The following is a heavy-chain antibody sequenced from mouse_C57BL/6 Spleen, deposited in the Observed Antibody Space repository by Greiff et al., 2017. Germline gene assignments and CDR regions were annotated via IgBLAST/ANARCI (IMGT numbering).Heavy chain of an antibody. V-gene: IGHV5-16*01. CDR2: INYDGSST. Sequence: EVQVVESEGGLVQPGSSMKLSCTASGFTFSDYYMAWVRQVPEKGLEWVANINYDGSSTYYLDSLKSRFIISRDNAKNILYLQMSSLKSEDTATYYCAREDGSSYVGWYFDVWGTGTTVTVSS. CDR3: AREDGSSYVGWYFDV. J-gene: IGHJ1*03. CDR1: GFTFSDYY. D-gene: IGHD1-1*01.